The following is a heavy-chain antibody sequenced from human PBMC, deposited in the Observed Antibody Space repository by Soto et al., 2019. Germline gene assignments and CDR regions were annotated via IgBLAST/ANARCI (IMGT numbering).Heavy chain of an antibody. Sequence: QVQLVQSGAEVKKPGSSVKVSCKASGGTFSSYAISWVRQAPGQGLEWMGGIIPIFGTANYAQKFQGRVTITADEYPSKADRELSSLISEDPAVYYCERHRGLERVHYYYGMDVWGQGTTVTVSS. V-gene: IGHV1-69*12. J-gene: IGHJ6*02. D-gene: IGHD1-1*01. CDR3: ERHRGLERVHYYYGMDV. CDR1: GGTFSSYA. CDR2: IIPIFGTA.